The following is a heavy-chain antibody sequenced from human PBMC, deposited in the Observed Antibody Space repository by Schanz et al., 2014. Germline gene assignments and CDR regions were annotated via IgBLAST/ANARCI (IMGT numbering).Heavy chain of an antibody. CDR2: IYYSGST. V-gene: IGHV4-59*01. D-gene: IGHD3-10*01. CDR1: GGSISSFY. J-gene: IGHJ6*02. CDR3: ASTFYFASGTYHTPNYYYGLDV. Sequence: QVQLQESGPGLVKPSETLSLTCTVSGGSISSFYWSWIRQPPGKGLEWIANIYYSGSTNYNPSLNTRVTLSAHTSKNQSSLKIRSVTAADPAVYSSASTFYFASGTYHTPNYYYGLDVWGQGTTVTVSS.